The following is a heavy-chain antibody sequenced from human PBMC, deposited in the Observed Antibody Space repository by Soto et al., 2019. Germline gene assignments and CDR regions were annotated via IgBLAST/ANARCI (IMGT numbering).Heavy chain of an antibody. CDR2: INYSGST. Sequence: SETLSLTCAVYGESFSDHYWTWIRQSPGKGLEWVGEINYSGSTRYNWSLGSRVTISVDTSKNQFSLMVTSVTAEDTAVYYCARGVVYRDVGLAYGMDVWGQGTTVTVSS. CDR1: GESFSDHY. D-gene: IGHD3-22*01. J-gene: IGHJ6*02. CDR3: ARGVVYRDVGLAYGMDV. V-gene: IGHV4-34*01.